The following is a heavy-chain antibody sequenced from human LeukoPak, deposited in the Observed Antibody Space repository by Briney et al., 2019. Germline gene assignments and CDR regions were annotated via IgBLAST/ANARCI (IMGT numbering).Heavy chain of an antibody. V-gene: IGHV1-8*01. J-gene: IGHJ6*03. CDR1: GYTFTSYD. CDR3: ARGRSNYYYYYMDV. Sequence: ASVKVSCKASGYTFTSYDINWVRQATGQGLEWMGWMNPNSGNTGCAQKFQGRVTMTRNTSISTAYMELSSLRSEDTAVYYCARGRSNYYYYYMDVWGKGTTVTVSS. CDR2: MNPNSGNT. D-gene: IGHD4-11*01.